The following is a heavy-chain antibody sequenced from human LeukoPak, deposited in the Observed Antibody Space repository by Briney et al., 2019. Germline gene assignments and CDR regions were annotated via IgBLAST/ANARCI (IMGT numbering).Heavy chain of an antibody. Sequence: ASVKVSCKDSGYTFAGYYIQWVRQAPGHGLEWMGWINPNSGGTNYAQKFQGRVTMTRDTSIRTAYMELSRLTSDDTAVYYCARDVVAATQLDWFDPWGQGTLVTVSS. CDR2: INPNSGGT. D-gene: IGHD2-15*01. CDR3: ARDVVAATQLDWFDP. V-gene: IGHV1-2*02. J-gene: IGHJ5*02. CDR1: GYTFAGYY.